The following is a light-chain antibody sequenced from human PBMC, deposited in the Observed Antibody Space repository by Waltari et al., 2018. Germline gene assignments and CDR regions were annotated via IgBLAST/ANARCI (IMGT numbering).Light chain of an antibody. CDR1: QAITNS. J-gene: IGKJ4*02. CDR3: QQYRSSPLT. Sequence: DIQMTQSPSSLSASVGDRVTITCRASQAITNSLAWYQPKPGKAPKLLLYRASTLESGVPSRFSGSGAGTEYTLTISSLQPEDFATYYCQQYRSSPLTFGGGTKVEIK. CDR2: RAS. V-gene: IGKV1-NL1*01.